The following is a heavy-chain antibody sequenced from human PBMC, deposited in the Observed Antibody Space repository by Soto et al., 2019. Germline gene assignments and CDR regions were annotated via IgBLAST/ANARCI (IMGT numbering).Heavy chain of an antibody. D-gene: IGHD1-26*01. Sequence: QVQLVQSGAEVKKPGASVKVSFKASGYTFTNYGISWVRKAPGQGCEWMGLISENNGNRNYEQRLKGRVPITTNTPTSTAYRELRSLRSDNTAVYYCARDRGSYALDYWGQGTLVTVSS. V-gene: IGHV1-18*01. CDR3: ARDRGSYALDY. J-gene: IGHJ4*02. CDR1: GYTFTNYG. CDR2: ISENNGNR.